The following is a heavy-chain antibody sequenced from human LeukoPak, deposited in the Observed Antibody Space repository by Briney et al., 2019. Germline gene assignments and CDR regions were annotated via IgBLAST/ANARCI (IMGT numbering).Heavy chain of an antibody. CDR1: GYTFTGYY. D-gene: IGHD1-7*01. J-gene: IGHJ3*02. CDR2: INPNSGGT. Sequence: ASVKVSCKASGYTFTGYYMHWVRQAPGQGLEWMGWINPNSGGTNYAQKFQGRVTMTTDTSISTAYMELSRLRSDDTAVYYCARKGITGTHDAFDIWGQGTMVTVSS. CDR3: ARKGITGTHDAFDI. V-gene: IGHV1-2*02.